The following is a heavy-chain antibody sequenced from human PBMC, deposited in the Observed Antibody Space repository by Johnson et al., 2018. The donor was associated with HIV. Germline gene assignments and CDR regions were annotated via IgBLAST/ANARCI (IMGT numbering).Heavy chain of an antibody. CDR3: AKDVIMITFGGIFDI. Sequence: VQLVESGGGLVQPGGSLRLSCAASGFTFDDYAMHWVRQAPGKGLEWVSRISWKSGTIIYADSVKGRFSISRDNAKNALYLQMNNLRAEDTALYYCAKDVIMITFGGIFDIWGQGTRVTVSS. J-gene: IGHJ3*02. V-gene: IGHV3-9*01. CDR1: GFTFDDYA. CDR2: ISWKSGTI. D-gene: IGHD3-16*01.